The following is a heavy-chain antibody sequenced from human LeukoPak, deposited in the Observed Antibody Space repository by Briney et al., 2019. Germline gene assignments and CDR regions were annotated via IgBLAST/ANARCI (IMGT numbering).Heavy chain of an antibody. CDR1: GGTFSSYA. CDR2: IIPILGIA. J-gene: IGHJ5*02. D-gene: IGHD3-22*01. Sequence: SVKVSCKASGGTFSSYAISWVRQAPGQGLEWMGRIIPILGIANYAQKFQGRVTITADKSTSTAYMELSSLRSEDTAVYYCAGGGGRIVVDMGGYNWFDPWGQGTLVTVSS. V-gene: IGHV1-69*04. CDR3: AGGGGRIVVDMGGYNWFDP.